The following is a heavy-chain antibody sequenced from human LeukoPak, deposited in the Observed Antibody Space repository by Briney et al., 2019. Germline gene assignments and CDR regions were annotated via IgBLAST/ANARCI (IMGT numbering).Heavy chain of an antibody. V-gene: IGHV1-2*02. J-gene: IGHJ3*02. CDR3: ARGRFPYGDYPYDAFDI. CDR2: INPNSGGT. Sequence: GASVKVSCKASGYTLTCYYLQWVRQAPGQGLEWMGWINPNSGGTNYAQKFRGRVTMTRDTSISTAYMELSRLRSDDTAVYYCARGRFPYGDYPYDAFDIWGQGTMVTVSS. D-gene: IGHD4-17*01. CDR1: GYTLTCYY.